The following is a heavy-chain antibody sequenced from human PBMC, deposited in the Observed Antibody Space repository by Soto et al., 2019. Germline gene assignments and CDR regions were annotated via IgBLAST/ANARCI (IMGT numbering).Heavy chain of an antibody. D-gene: IGHD3-3*01. CDR3: ARDQYDFRSGAYYYAMEV. J-gene: IGHJ6*02. CDR1: GGSVSSESHY. CDR2: IYYTGST. V-gene: IGHV4-61*01. Sequence: QVQLQESGPGLVKPSETLSLTCTVSGGSVSSESHYWSWIRQTPGKGLEWIGYIYYTGSTNYNPSPKCRVTMSVDTSRVQVSLRLRSVTRADTAVYDCARDQYDFRSGAYYYAMEVWGQGTKVSVSS.